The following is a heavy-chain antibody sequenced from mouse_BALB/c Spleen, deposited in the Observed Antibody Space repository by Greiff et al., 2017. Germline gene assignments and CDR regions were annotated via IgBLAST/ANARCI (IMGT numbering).Heavy chain of an antibody. V-gene: IGHV1-7*01. D-gene: IGHD1-1*01. CDR1: GYTFTSYW. Sequence: QVQLQQSGAELAKPGASVKMSCKASGYTFTSYWMHWVKQRPGQGLEWIGYINPSTGYTEYNQKFKDKATLTADKSSSTAYMQLSSLTSEDSAVYYCARQVVARDYAMDYWGQGTSVTVSS. CDR2: INPSTGYT. CDR3: ARQVVARDYAMDY. J-gene: IGHJ4*01.